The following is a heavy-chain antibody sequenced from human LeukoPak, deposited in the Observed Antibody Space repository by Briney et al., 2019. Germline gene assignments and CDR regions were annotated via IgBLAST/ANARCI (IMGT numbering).Heavy chain of an antibody. CDR3: ARAPVDTVPYYYMDV. CDR2: IISIFGTA. D-gene: IGHD5-18*01. CDR1: GGTFSSHA. Sequence: SVKVSCKASGGTFSSHAISWVRQAPGQGLEWMGGIISIFGTANYAQKFQGRGTITADESTSTAYMELSSLRSEDTAVYYCARAPVDTVPYYYMDVWGKGTTVTISS. V-gene: IGHV1-69*13. J-gene: IGHJ6*03.